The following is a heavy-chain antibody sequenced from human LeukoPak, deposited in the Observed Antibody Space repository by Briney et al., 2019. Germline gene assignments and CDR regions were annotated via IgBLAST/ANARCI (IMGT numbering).Heavy chain of an antibody. D-gene: IGHD3-10*01. CDR3: ARSITYGPFDY. Sequence: SETLSLTCTVSGGSISSGAYYWNWIRQHPGNGLEWIGYIYYSGSTYYNSSLKSRVTISVDTSKNQFSLKLSSVTAADTAVYYCARSITYGPFDYWGQGTLVTVSS. CDR1: GGSISSGAYY. CDR2: IYYSGST. V-gene: IGHV4-31*03. J-gene: IGHJ4*02.